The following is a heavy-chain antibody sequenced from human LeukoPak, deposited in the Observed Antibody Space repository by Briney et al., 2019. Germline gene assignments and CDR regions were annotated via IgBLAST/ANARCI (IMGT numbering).Heavy chain of an antibody. V-gene: IGHV1-2*06. CDR2: INPNSGGT. CDR3: ARVVSSYGSSPIDY. J-gene: IGHJ4*02. Sequence: PEASVKVSCKASGYTFTGYYMHWVRQAPGQGLAWMGRINPNSGGTNYAQKFQGRVTMTRDTSISTAYMELSRPRSDDTAVYYCARVVSSYGSSPIDYWGQGTLVTVSS. D-gene: IGHD5-18*01. CDR1: GYTFTGYY.